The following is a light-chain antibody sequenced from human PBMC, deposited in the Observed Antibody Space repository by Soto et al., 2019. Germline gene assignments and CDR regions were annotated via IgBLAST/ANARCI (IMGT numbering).Light chain of an antibody. V-gene: IGLV1-44*01. Sequence: QSVLTQPPSVSGTPGQSITISCSGSSSNIGTYTLNWYQHLPGTAPKLLFSTYDQRPSGVADRFSGSKSGTSASLAISGLQSEGDADYYREAWDDRVNGVVFGGGTKLTVL. CDR2: TYD. J-gene: IGLJ2*01. CDR3: EAWDDRVNGVV. CDR1: SSNIGTYT.